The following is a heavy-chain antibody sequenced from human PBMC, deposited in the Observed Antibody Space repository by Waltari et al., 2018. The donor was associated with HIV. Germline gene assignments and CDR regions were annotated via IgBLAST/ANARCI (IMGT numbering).Heavy chain of an antibody. D-gene: IGHD3-16*02. CDR1: GFHFSTCN. Sequence: EVQLVESGGGLVQPGGSLRLSCADPGFHFSTCNMNWVRHAPGKGLELFSSISSFGSYIYYPDSFKGRFTISRDNAKNSLYLQMNSLRAEDTAVYYCAGGGYDYAWGTYRPFDYWGQGTLVTVSS. J-gene: IGHJ4*02. V-gene: IGHV3-21*03. CDR3: AGGGYDYAWGTYRPFDY. CDR2: ISSFGSYI.